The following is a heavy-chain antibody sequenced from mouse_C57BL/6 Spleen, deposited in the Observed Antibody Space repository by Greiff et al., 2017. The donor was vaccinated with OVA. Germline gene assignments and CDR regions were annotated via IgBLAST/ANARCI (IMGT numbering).Heavy chain of an antibody. CDR3: ARQSWDWYFDV. Sequence: EVKVVESGGGLVQPGGSLKLSCAASGFTFSDYYMYWVRQTPEKRLEWVAYISNGGGSTYYPDTVKGRFTISRDNAKNTLYLQMSRLKSEDTAMYYCARQSWDWYFDVWGTGTTVTVSS. J-gene: IGHJ1*03. V-gene: IGHV5-12*01. D-gene: IGHD4-1*01. CDR2: ISNGGGST. CDR1: GFTFSDYY.